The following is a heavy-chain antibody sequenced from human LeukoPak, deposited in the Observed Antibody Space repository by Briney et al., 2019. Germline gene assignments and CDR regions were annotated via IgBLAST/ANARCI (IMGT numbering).Heavy chain of an antibody. CDR2: ISSSRSYI. CDR1: GFTFSSYS. D-gene: IGHD3-16*02. V-gene: IGHV3-21*01. Sequence: GGSLRLSCAASGFTFSSYSMNWVRQAPGKGLEWVSSISSSRSYIYYADSVKGRFTISRDNAKNSLSLQMNSLRAEDTAVYYCARAWDYVWGSYPGVPGYWGQGTLVTVPS. J-gene: IGHJ4*02. CDR3: ARAWDYVWGSYPGVPGY.